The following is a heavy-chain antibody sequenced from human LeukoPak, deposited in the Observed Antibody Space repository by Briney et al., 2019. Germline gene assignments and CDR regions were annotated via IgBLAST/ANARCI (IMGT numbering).Heavy chain of an antibody. J-gene: IGHJ4*02. D-gene: IGHD3-10*01. CDR3: ARGPGWGVPVN. Sequence: SETLSLTCAVYGGSFSGYYWSWIRQPPGKGLEWIGEINHSGSTSYNPSLKSRVTISVDTSKNQFSLKLSSVTAADTAVYYCARGPGWGVPVNWGQGTLVTVSS. CDR1: GGSFSGYY. CDR2: INHSGST. V-gene: IGHV4-34*01.